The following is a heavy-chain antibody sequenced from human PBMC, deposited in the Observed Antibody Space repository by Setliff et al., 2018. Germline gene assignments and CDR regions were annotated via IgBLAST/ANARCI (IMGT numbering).Heavy chain of an antibody. D-gene: IGHD5-12*01. CDR2: IYTGGST. V-gene: IGHV3-66*01. Sequence: GGSLRLSCAASGFTFSNAWMTWVRQAPGKGLEWVSVIYTGGSTYYADSVKGRFTISRDDSNNTPYLQMTSLRAEDTAVYYCAGCGYGQYYAMDVWGQGTTVTVSS. CDR1: GFTFSNAW. J-gene: IGHJ6*02. CDR3: AGCGYGQYYAMDV.